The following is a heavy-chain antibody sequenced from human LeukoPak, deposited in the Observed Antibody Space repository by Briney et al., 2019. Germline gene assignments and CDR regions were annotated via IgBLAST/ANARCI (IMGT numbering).Heavy chain of an antibody. CDR3: ARLGWGFVAAAGAKWDY. CDR1: GYTFTGYY. CDR2: INPNSGGT. V-gene: IGHV1-2*06. J-gene: IGHJ4*02. Sequence: ASVKVSCKACGYTFTGYYMHCVRQAPGQGLEWMGRINPNSGGTNYAQKFQGRVTMTRDTSISTAYMELSRLRSDDTAVYYCARLGWGFVAAAGAKWDYWGQGTLVTVSS. D-gene: IGHD6-13*01.